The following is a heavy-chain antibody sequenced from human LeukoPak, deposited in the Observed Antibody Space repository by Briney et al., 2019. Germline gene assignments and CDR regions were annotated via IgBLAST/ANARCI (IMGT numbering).Heavy chain of an antibody. CDR3: ATEIQNIAGRVY. CDR1: GGSISSGSYC. Sequence: SETLSLTCNVSGGSISSGSYCWSWIRQPAGKGLEWIGHIHISGNTNYNPSLKSRVTISVDTSKNQFSLNLSSVTAADTAVYYCATEIQNIAGRVYWGQGTLVTVSS. J-gene: IGHJ4*02. D-gene: IGHD6-6*01. CDR2: IHISGNT. V-gene: IGHV4-61*09.